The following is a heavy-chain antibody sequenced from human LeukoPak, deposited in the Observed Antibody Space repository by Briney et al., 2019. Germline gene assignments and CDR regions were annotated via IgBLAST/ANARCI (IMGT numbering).Heavy chain of an antibody. CDR3: ARLKTVAGGHWYFDL. CDR1: GASISSFY. J-gene: IGHJ2*01. CDR2: IYYSEST. V-gene: IGHV4-59*01. D-gene: IGHD6-19*01. Sequence: SATLSLTGTVTGASISSFYWSWVRQPPGKGLEWIGFIYYSESTKYNPSLKSRVIISVDTSKKQFSLKLTSVTAADTAVYYCARLKTVAGGHWYFDLWGRGTLVTVSS.